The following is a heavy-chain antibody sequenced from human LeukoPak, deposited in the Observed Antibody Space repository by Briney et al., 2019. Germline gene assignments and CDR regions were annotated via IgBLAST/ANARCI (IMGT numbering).Heavy chain of an antibody. CDR1: GYTFTGYY. Sequence: GASVKVSCKASGYTFTGYYMHWVRQAPGQGLEWMGWINPNSGGTNYAQKFQGRVTMTRDTSISTAYMELSRLRSDDTAVYYCARGGDIVVVPAAIGDWGQGTLVTVSS. D-gene: IGHD2-2*02. J-gene: IGHJ4*02. CDR2: INPNSGGT. V-gene: IGHV1-2*02. CDR3: ARGGDIVVVPAAIGD.